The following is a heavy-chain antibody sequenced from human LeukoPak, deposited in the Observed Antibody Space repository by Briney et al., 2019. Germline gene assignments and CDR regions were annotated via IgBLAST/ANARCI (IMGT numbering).Heavy chain of an antibody. V-gene: IGHV1-8*03. Sequence: GASVKVSCKASGYTFTSYDISWVRQATGQGLEWMGWMNPNIGNAGYAQKFQGRVTITRNTSIRTVYLELSSLRSEDTAVYYCATAPAPAAPFDYWGQGNLVTVSS. CDR1: GYTFTSYD. D-gene: IGHD2-2*01. CDR3: ATAPAPAAPFDY. J-gene: IGHJ4*02. CDR2: MNPNIGNA.